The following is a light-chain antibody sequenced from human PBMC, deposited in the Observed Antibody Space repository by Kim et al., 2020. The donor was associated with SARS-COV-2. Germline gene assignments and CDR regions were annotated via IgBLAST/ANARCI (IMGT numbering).Light chain of an antibody. J-gene: IGLJ7*01. Sequence: QSALTQPPSVSGSPGQSITISCTGTSCDVGGYNYVSWYQQHPGKAPQLLIYDVSKRPSGVSNRFSGSKSGNTASLTISGLQAEDEADYYCSSYTSSSRVFGAGTQLTVL. CDR2: DVS. CDR3: SSYTSSSRV. CDR1: SCDVGGYNY. V-gene: IGLV2-14*01.